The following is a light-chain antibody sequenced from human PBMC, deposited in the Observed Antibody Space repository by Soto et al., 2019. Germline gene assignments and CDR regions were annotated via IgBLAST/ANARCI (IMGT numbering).Light chain of an antibody. CDR3: AAWDDSLSGLV. CDR1: RSNIGSNS. J-gene: IGLJ2*01. V-gene: IGLV1-44*01. Sequence: QSVLTQPPSASATPGQRVTISCSGSRSNIGSNSVNWYQQLPGTAPKLLIRTNNQRPSGVPDRFSGSKSGTSASLAISGLQPEDEADYYCAAWDDSLSGLVFGGGTKLTVL. CDR2: TNN.